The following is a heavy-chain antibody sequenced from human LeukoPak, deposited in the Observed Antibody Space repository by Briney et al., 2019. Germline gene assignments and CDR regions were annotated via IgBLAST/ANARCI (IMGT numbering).Heavy chain of an antibody. CDR3: ARRYYSMDV. CDR1: GFTVSSSY. CDR2: VYSGGST. J-gene: IGHJ6*02. V-gene: IGHV3-66*04. Sequence: GGSLRLSCAASGFTVSSSYMTWVRQAPGKGLEWVSVVYSGGSTYYADPVKGRFTISRDNSRNTLYLQMSSLRAEDTAVYYCARRYYSMDVWGQGTTVTVSS.